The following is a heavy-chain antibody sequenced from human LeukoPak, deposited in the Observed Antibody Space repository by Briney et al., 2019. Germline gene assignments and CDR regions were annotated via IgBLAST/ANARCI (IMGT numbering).Heavy chain of an antibody. CDR2: ISSSSSYI. Sequence: GGSLRPSCAASGFTFSSYSMNWVRQAPGKGLEWVSSISSSSSYIYYADSVKGRFTISRDNAKNSLYLQMNSLRAEDTAVYYCARGAVADYYFDYWGQGTLVTVSS. V-gene: IGHV3-21*01. CDR3: ARGAVADYYFDY. CDR1: GFTFSSYS. J-gene: IGHJ4*02. D-gene: IGHD6-19*01.